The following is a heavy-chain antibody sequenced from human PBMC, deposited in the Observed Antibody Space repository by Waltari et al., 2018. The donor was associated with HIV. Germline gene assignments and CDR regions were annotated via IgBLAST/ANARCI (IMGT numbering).Heavy chain of an antibody. CDR1: GGSISNGSYY. CDR3: ARGRFEGYILYYYYGMDV. V-gene: IGHV4-61*02. Sequence: QVQLQESGPGLVTPSQTLSLTCTVSGGSISNGSYYWNWIRQPAGKGLEWIGRIYSSGNTNYNPSLKSRVTISVDTSKNQFSLKLSSVTAADTAVYYCARGRFEGYILYYYYGMDVWGQGTTVSVSS. CDR2: IYSSGNT. D-gene: IGHD5-12*01. J-gene: IGHJ6*02.